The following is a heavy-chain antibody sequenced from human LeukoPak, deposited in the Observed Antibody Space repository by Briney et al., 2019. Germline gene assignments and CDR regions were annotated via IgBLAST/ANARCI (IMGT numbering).Heavy chain of an antibody. CDR1: GFTFSSYS. V-gene: IGHV3-21*01. D-gene: IGHD4-17*01. J-gene: IGHJ6*04. CDR3: ARDRWYGDYWGTVDV. CDR2: ISSSSSYI. Sequence: GGSLRLSCAASGFTFSSYSMNWVRQAPGKGLEWVSSISSSSSYIYYADSGKGRFTISRDNAKNSLYLQMNSLRAEDTAVYYCARDRWYGDYWGTVDVWGKGTTVTVSS.